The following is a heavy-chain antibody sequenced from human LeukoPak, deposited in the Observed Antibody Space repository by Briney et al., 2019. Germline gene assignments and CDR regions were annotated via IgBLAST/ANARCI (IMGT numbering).Heavy chain of an antibody. D-gene: IGHD3-10*01. Sequence: SETLSHTCTVSGGSLSTHHWSWIRQPPGRGREGIGYIYYTGSTNYNPPLKSRVTMSIDTSKNQSSLELTSVSAADTAEYYCARAQYASGSFFDYWGQGTLATVSS. V-gene: IGHV4-59*11. J-gene: IGHJ4*02. CDR3: ARAQYASGSFFDY. CDR1: GGSLSTHH. CDR2: IYYTGST.